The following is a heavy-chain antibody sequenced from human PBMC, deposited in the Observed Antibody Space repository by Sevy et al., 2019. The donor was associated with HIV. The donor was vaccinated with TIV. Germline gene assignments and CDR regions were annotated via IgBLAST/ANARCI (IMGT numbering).Heavy chain of an antibody. Sequence: GGSQRLSCAASGFKFDNYDFSWVRQAPGKGLEWVSGFSGTDGSGTDGTTYYTDSVKGRFIISRDNSKNTLYLEMNSLRVDDTAVYYCAKAARYSSVWYSTADPFDYWGQGTLVTVSS. CDR2: FSGTDGSGTDGTT. D-gene: IGHD6-13*01. J-gene: IGHJ4*02. V-gene: IGHV3-23*01. CDR1: GFKFDNYD. CDR3: AKAARYSSVWYSTADPFDY.